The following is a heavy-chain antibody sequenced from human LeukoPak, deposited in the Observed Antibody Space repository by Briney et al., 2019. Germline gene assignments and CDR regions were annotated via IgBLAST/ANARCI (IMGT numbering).Heavy chain of an antibody. Sequence: PSETLSLTCAVYGGTFSGYYWSWIRQPPGKGLEWIGEINHSGSTNYYPSLKSRVTISVDTSKNQFSLKLSSVTAADTAVYYCARGGYSYGLFDYWGQGTLVTVSS. V-gene: IGHV4-34*01. CDR2: INHSGST. CDR3: ARGGYSYGLFDY. J-gene: IGHJ4*02. CDR1: GGTFSGYY. D-gene: IGHD5-18*01.